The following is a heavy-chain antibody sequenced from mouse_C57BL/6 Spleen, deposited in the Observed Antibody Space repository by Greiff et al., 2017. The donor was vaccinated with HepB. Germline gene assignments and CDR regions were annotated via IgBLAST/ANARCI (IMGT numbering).Heavy chain of an antibody. CDR2: INYDGSST. CDR1: GFTFSDYY. D-gene: IGHD1-1*01. CDR3: ARDGYYGSSYDWYFDV. V-gene: IGHV5-16*01. J-gene: IGHJ1*03. Sequence: EVNVVESEGGLVQPGSSMKLSCTASGFTFSDYYMAWVRQVPEKGLEWVANINYDGSSTYYLDSLKSRFIISRDNAKNILYLQMSSLKSEDTATYYCARDGYYGSSYDWYFDVWGTGTTVTVSS.